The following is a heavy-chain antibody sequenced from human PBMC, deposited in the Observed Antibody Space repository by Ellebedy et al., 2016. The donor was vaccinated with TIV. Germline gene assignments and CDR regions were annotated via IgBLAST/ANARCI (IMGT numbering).Heavy chain of an antibody. Sequence: ASVKVSCKTSGYTFTSYYMHWVRQAPGQGLEWMGWINPNSGGTNYAQKFQGRVTMTRDTSISTAYMELSRLRSDDTAVYYCARVHLCGWNDKGLDPWGQGTLVTVSS. D-gene: IGHD1-1*01. V-gene: IGHV1-2*02. CDR2: INPNSGGT. J-gene: IGHJ5*02. CDR1: GYTFTSYY. CDR3: ARVHLCGWNDKGLDP.